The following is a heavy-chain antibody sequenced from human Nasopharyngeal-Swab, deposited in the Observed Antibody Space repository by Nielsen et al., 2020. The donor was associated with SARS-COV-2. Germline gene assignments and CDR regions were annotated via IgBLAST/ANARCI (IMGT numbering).Heavy chain of an antibody. CDR1: GFTYSSYW. J-gene: IGHJ6*02. D-gene: IGHD3-3*01. CDR2: IKQDGSEK. CDR3: ARDRNGFIYYYYGMDV. Sequence: GESLKIYCAASGFTYSSYWMRWVREAPGKRLEWVANIKQDGSEKYHVDSVKSRCTISRDNAKNSLYLQMNSLRAQDTDVYYCARDRNGFIYYYYGMDVWGQGTTVTVSS. V-gene: IGHV3-7*01.